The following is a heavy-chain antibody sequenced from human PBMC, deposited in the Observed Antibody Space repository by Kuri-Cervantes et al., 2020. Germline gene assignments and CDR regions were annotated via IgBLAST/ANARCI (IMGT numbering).Heavy chain of an antibody. Sequence: GGSLRLSCAASGFTFSSYAMSWVRQAPGKGLEWVSAISGSGGSTYYADSVKGRFTISRDNSKNTLYLQMNSLRAEDTAVYYCARDPGKRIAVGRGPFDYWGQGTLVTVSS. V-gene: IGHV3-23*01. CDR1: GFTFSSYA. D-gene: IGHD6-19*01. CDR3: ARDPGKRIAVGRGPFDY. J-gene: IGHJ4*02. CDR2: ISGSGGST.